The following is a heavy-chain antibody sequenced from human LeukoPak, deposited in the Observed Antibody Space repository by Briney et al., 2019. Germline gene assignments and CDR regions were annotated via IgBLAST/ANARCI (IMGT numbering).Heavy chain of an antibody. V-gene: IGHV4-34*01. J-gene: IGHJ5*02. CDR2: INHSGST. D-gene: IGHD6-13*01. CDR1: GGSFSGYY. CDR3: ARDTAAAGTVVWFDP. Sequence: SETLSLTCAVYGGSFSGYYWSWLRQPPGKGLEWIGEINHSGSTNYNPSLKSRVTISVDTSKNQFSLKLSSVTAADTAVYYCARDTAAAGTVVWFDPWGQGTLVTVSS.